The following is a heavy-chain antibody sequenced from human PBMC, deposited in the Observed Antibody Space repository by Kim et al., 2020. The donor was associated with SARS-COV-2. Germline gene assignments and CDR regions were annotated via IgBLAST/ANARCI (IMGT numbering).Heavy chain of an antibody. D-gene: IGHD5-12*01. Sequence: SLRLSCAASGFTFSSYGMHWVRQAPGKGLEWVAVISYDGSHKYYGDSVKGLLTISRDNSMNTLYLQMDSLRPEDTAVYYCAKDPFAGYVDYYFDYWGQ. CDR3: AKDPFAGYVDYYFDY. J-gene: IGHJ4*02. V-gene: IGHV3-30*18. CDR1: GFTFSSYG. CDR2: ISYDGSHK.